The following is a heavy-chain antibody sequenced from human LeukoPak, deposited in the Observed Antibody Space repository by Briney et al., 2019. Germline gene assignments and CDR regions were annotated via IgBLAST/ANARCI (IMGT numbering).Heavy chain of an antibody. CDR2: VSGGGHNT. CDR3: ARDRSSWYYPFDS. J-gene: IGHJ4*02. D-gene: IGHD2-15*01. V-gene: IGHV3-23*01. CDR1: GFTFSSYA. Sequence: GGSLRLSCAASGFTFSSYAVSWVRQAPGKGLEWVSVVSGGGHNTYYADSVKGRFTISRDNSKNTVYLQMNSLRAEDTAVYYCARDRSSWYYPFDSWGQGTLVRLL.